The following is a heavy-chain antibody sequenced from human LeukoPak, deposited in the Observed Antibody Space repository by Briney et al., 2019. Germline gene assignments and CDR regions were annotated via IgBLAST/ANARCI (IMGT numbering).Heavy chain of an antibody. CDR3: ARVGIAAAGPDY. J-gene: IGHJ4*02. CDR2: INPSGGST. CDR1: GYTFTSYY. V-gene: IGHV1-46*01. Sequence: ASVNVSCKASGYTFTSYYMHWVRQAPGQGLEWMGIINPSGGSTSYAQKFQGRVTMTRDTSTSTVYMELSSLRSEDTAVCYCARVGIAAAGPDYWGQGTLVTVSS. D-gene: IGHD6-13*01.